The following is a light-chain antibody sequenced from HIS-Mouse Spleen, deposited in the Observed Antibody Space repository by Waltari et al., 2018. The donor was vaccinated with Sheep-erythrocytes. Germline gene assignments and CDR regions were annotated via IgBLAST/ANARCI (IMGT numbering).Light chain of an antibody. Sequence: QSALTQPRSVSGSPGQSVTISCTGTSSDGGGYHYVSWYQQHPGKAPKLMIYDFSKWPSGLPDRLSGAKSGNTASLTISGLQAEDEADYYCCSYAGSYNHVFATGTKVTVL. CDR3: CSYAGSYNHV. J-gene: IGLJ1*01. V-gene: IGLV2-11*01. CDR1: SSDGGGYHY. CDR2: DFS.